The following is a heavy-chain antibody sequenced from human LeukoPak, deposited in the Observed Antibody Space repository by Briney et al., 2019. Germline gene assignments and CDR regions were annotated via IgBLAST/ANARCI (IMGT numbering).Heavy chain of an antibody. CDR1: GFTFSDYY. J-gene: IGHJ4*02. CDR2: ISSSGSTI. Sequence: PGGSLRLSCAASGFTFSDYYMSWIRQAPGKGLEWVSYISSSGSTIYYADSVKGRFTISRDNAKNSLYLQMNSLRAEDTAVYYCARVGAPRPNRKYGSGSYYTPYYFDYWGQGTLVTVSS. D-gene: IGHD3-10*01. V-gene: IGHV3-11*01. CDR3: ARVGAPRPNRKYGSGSYYTPYYFDY.